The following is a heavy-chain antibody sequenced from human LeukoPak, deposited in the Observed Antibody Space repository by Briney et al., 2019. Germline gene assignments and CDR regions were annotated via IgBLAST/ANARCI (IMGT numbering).Heavy chain of an antibody. Sequence: PSETLSLTCAVSGGSISSSNWWSWVRQPPGKGLEWIGEIYHSGSTNYNPSLKSRATISVDKSKNQFSLKLSSVTAADTAVYYCARRYYDILTGYYSIDYWGQGTLVTVSS. D-gene: IGHD3-9*01. V-gene: IGHV4-4*02. CDR2: IYHSGST. CDR3: ARRYYDILTGYYSIDY. J-gene: IGHJ4*02. CDR1: GGSISSSNW.